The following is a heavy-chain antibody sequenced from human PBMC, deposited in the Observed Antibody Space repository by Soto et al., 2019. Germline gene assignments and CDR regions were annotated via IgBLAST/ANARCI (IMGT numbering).Heavy chain of an antibody. J-gene: IGHJ1*01. V-gene: IGHV4-59*01. Sequence: QVQLQESGPGLVKPSETLSLTCTVSGGAINSYYWSWIRQPPGKGLEWIGNIYDGGSTKYNPSLKXXXPIAEATAQSXXSXNXXSLTAADASVSNGAGDLGRSPWESGNKAAAQRLRPWGQGTLVTGAS. D-gene: IGHD3-10*01. CDR1: GGAINSYY. CDR3: AGDLGRSPWESGNKAAAQRLRP. CDR2: IYDGGST.